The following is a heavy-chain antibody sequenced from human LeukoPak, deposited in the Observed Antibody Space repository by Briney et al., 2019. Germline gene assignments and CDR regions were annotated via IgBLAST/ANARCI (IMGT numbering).Heavy chain of an antibody. V-gene: IGHV3-20*04. CDR2: INWNGGST. Sequence: GGSLRLSCAASGFTFDDYGMSWVRQAPGKGLEWVSGINWNGGSTGYADSVKGRFTISRDNAKNSLYLQMNSLRAEDTALYYCARDEYPYDYVWGSYGYWGQGTLVTVSS. D-gene: IGHD3-16*01. CDR1: GFTFDDYG. CDR3: ARDEYPYDYVWGSYGY. J-gene: IGHJ4*02.